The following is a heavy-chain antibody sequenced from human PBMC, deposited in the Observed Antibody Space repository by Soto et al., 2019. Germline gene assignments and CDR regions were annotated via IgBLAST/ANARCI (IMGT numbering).Heavy chain of an antibody. CDR2: INNDGGNT. V-gene: IGHV3-74*01. J-gene: IGHJ4*02. Sequence: PGGSLRLSCAASGFTFSSYWMHWVRQAPGKGPVWVSRINNDGGNTVYADSVKGRFTISRDNAKNTVFLEMNSLRADDTAVYYCAKSISGAFDYWGQGTLVTVSS. CDR3: AKSISGAFDY. D-gene: IGHD1-26*01. CDR1: GFTFSSYW.